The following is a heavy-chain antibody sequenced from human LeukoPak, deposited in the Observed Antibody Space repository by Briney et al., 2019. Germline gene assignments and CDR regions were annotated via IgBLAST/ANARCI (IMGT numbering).Heavy chain of an antibody. J-gene: IGHJ4*02. V-gene: IGHV4-30-2*01. CDR1: GGSISSGGYS. CDR2: IYQSGST. Sequence: SQTLSLTCAVSGGSISSGGYSWSWIRQPPGKGLEWTGHIYQSGSTDYNPTLKSRVTISVDRSKNQFSLKLSSVTAADTAVYYCARAASRTVDYWGQGALVTVSS. D-gene: IGHD1-1*01. CDR3: ARAASRTVDY.